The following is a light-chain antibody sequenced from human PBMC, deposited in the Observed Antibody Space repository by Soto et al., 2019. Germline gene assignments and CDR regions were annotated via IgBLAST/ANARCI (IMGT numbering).Light chain of an antibody. J-gene: IGKJ3*01. V-gene: IGKV1-27*01. CDR2: AAS. CDR1: QGMSID. Sequence: DIQMTQSPSSLSASVGDRVTITCRASQGMSIDLAWYQQKPGKVPKLLIYAASTLQSGVPSRFSGSGSGTDFTLTISSLQPEDVASYYCQKYDNAPFTFGPGTKVDIK. CDR3: QKYDNAPFT.